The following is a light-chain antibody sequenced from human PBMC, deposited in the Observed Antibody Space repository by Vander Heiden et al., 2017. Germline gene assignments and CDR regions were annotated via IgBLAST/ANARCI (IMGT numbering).Light chain of an antibody. CDR1: QGISSTY. Sequence: EIVLTQSPGTLSVSPGERVTLSCRASQGISSTYLAWYQQKPGQAPRLLIYATSSRATAIPDRISGSGSGTDFTLTISRLEPEDFAVYYCQQYGGSHMYTFGQGTKLEIK. V-gene: IGKV3-20*01. CDR2: ATS. J-gene: IGKJ2*01. CDR3: QQYGGSHMYT.